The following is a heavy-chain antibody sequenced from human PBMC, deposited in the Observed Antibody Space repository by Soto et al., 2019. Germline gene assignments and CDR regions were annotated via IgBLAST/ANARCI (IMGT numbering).Heavy chain of an antibody. CDR1: GVPIRTEDYY. V-gene: IGHV4-30-4*01. CDR3: ASGKGVDGSHYLAN. J-gene: IGHJ4*02. D-gene: IGHD1-26*01. CDR2: IYYSGST. Sequence: SEKLRLTYTVSGVPIRTEDYYGSWIRQPPGKGLEWIGYIYYSGSTYYNWSLKSRVTISIDTSKNQFSLNLSSVTAADTAVYYCASGKGVDGSHYLANWCQGTLVT.